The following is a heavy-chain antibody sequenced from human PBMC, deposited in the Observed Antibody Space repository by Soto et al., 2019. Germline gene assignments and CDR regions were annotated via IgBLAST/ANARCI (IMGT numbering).Heavy chain of an antibody. V-gene: IGHV3-21*01. D-gene: IGHD3-9*01. J-gene: IGHJ4*02. CDR3: ARGGTYYDILIGYL. Sequence: GGSLRLSCAASGFTFSSYSMNWVRQAPGKGLEWVSSISSSSSYIYYADSVKGRFTISRDNAKNSLYLQMNSLRAEDTAVYYCARGGTYYDILIGYLWGQGTLVTVSS. CDR1: GFTFSSYS. CDR2: ISSSSSYI.